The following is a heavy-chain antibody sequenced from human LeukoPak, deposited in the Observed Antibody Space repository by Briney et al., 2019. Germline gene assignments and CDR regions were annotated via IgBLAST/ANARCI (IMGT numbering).Heavy chain of an antibody. V-gene: IGHV4-61*01. CDR1: GGSISTGSYY. D-gene: IGHD2-15*01. CDR2: IYYSGST. Sequence: SETLSLTCTVSGGSISTGSYYWSWIRQPPGKGLEWIGYIYYSGSTNYNPSLKSRVTISVDTSKNQFSLKLSSVTAADTAVYYCARGAYCSGGSCYPYYYYYYMDVWGKGTTVTISS. J-gene: IGHJ6*03. CDR3: ARGAYCSGGSCYPYYYYYYMDV.